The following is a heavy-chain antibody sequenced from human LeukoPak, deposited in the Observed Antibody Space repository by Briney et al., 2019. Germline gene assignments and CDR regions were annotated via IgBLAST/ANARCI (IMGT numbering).Heavy chain of an antibody. D-gene: IGHD1-26*01. Sequence: GGSLRLSCAASGITFRSFWMTWVRQAPGKGLEWVANIKQDGSETYYVDSVKGRFTMSRDNAKNSLYLQMNTLRVADTAVYYCARVRGPYSGSGVKAIFDLWGQGTMVTVSS. J-gene: IGHJ3*01. CDR2: IKQDGSET. CDR1: GITFRSFW. V-gene: IGHV3-7*01. CDR3: ARVRGPYSGSGVKAIFDL.